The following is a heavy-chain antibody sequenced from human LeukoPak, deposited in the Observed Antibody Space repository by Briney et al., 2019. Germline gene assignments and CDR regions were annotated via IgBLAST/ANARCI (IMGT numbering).Heavy chain of an antibody. Sequence: PGGSLRLSCAASGFRFSNYGMHWVRQAPGKGLEWVAFIRYDGSNKYYADSVKGRFTISRDNSKNTLYLQMNSLRAEDTAVYHCAKDRGYYDSSGYYGLYFDYWGQGTLVTVSS. CDR2: IRYDGSNK. CDR3: AKDRGYYDSSGYYGLYFDY. J-gene: IGHJ4*02. CDR1: GFRFSNYG. D-gene: IGHD3-22*01. V-gene: IGHV3-30*02.